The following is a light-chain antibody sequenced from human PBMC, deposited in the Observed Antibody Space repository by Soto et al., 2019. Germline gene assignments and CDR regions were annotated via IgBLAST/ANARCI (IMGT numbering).Light chain of an antibody. CDR3: LQGYTTPPLT. CDR2: AAS. CDR1: QSIRNY. V-gene: IGKV1-39*01. Sequence: DIQMTQSPSSLSASVGDRVTITCRASQSIRNYLSWYQHNPEIAPKLLIYAASTLQSGVPSRFSGSGSGTDFTLTISSLQFEDFATYYCLQGYTTPPLTFGGGTKLEIK. J-gene: IGKJ4*01.